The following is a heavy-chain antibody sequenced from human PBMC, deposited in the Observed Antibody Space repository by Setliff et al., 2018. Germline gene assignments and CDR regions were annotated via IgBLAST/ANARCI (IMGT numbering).Heavy chain of an antibody. CDR1: GGSMNSGSYY. CDR2: VYDSGTT. J-gene: IGHJ4*02. CDR3: ASCRYQVPYDY. V-gene: IGHV4-39*01. Sequence: SETLSLTCTVSGGSMNSGSYYWSFIRQPAGKGLEWIGTVYDSGTTYYNPSLKSRVTIFVDTSKNQFSLNLNSVTAADTGVYYCASCRYQVPYDYWGQGILVTVSS. D-gene: IGHD2-2*01.